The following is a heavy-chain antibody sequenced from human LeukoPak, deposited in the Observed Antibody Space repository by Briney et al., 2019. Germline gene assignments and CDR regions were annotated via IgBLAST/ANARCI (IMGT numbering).Heavy chain of an antibody. J-gene: IGHJ6*02. D-gene: IGHD3-3*01. CDR3: ARVRGSTIFGVDYYYGMDV. V-gene: IGHV3-11*01. CDR1: GFTFSDYY. Sequence: GGSLRLSCAASGFTFSDYYMSWIRQAPGKGLEWVSYISSSGSIIYYADSVKGRFTISRDNAKNSLFLQMDSLRAEDTAVYYCARVRGSTIFGVDYYYGMDVWGQGTTVTVSS. CDR2: ISSSGSII.